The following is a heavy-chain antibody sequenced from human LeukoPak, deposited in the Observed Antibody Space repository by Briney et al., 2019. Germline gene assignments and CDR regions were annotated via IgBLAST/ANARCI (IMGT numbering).Heavy chain of an antibody. CDR3: AGYQFEKIFNY. J-gene: IGHJ4*02. V-gene: IGHV3-30*02. CDR1: GFTFSNSG. D-gene: IGHD2-2*01. Sequence: GGSLRLSCAASGFTFSNSGMNWVRQAPGKGLEWVAFIQYDGSNRYYTDSVKGRFTISRDNSKNTLFLQMNSLRPDDTAVYYCAGYQFEKIFNYWGQGTLVTVSS. CDR2: IQYDGSNR.